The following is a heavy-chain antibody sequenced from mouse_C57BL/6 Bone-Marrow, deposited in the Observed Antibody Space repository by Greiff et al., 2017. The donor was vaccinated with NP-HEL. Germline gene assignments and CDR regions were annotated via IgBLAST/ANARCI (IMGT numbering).Heavy chain of an antibody. V-gene: IGHV1-72*01. J-gene: IGHJ3*01. CDR2: IDPNSGGT. CDR1: GYTFTSYW. Sequence: QVQLQQPGAELVKPGASVKLSCKASGYTFTSYWMHWVKQRPGRGLEWIGRIDPNSGGTKYNEKFKSKATLTVDKPSSTAYRQLSSLTSEDSAVYYCARSLYYYGSSSFAYWGQGTLVTVSA. D-gene: IGHD1-1*01. CDR3: ARSLYYYGSSSFAY.